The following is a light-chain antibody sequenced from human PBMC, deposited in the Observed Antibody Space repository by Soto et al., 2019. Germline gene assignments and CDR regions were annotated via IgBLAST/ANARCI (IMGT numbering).Light chain of an antibody. Sequence: QSVLTQPPSVSGAPGQTVTISCAGSSSNIGAGYEIHWYQQIPGAVPKLLIYGNSNRPSGVPDRFFGSKSDTSASLAITGLQAEDEAAYYCQSYDNSLRVSVFGGGTKVTVL. CDR3: QSYDNSLRVSV. CDR2: GNS. CDR1: SSNIGAGYE. J-gene: IGLJ2*01. V-gene: IGLV1-40*01.